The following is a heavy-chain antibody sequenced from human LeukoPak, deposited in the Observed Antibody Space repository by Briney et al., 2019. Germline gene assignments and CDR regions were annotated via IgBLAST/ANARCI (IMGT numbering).Heavy chain of an antibody. J-gene: IGHJ4*02. Sequence: GGSLRLSCAASGFRFNEKWMTWVRQAPGKGLEWVANINQHGSETYYVDSVKCRFTFSRDNAKTSLYLAIAGLRVEDTTVYYCGAPPSDIWGQGTLVVVSS. V-gene: IGHV3-7*01. CDR3: GAPPSDI. D-gene: IGHD2-21*02. CDR1: GFRFNEKW. CDR2: INQHGSET.